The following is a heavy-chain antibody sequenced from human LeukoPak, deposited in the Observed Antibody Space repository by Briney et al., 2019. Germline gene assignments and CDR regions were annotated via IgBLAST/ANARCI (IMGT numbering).Heavy chain of an antibody. Sequence: GGSLRLSCAVSGFTFTQIGMGWVRQAPGKGLEWVAAIGGGGSDTKYTDSVKGRFTLSRDISKNTLYLQMNSLRAEDTAVYYCAELGITMIGGVWGKGTTVTISS. CDR2: IGGGGSDT. J-gene: IGHJ6*04. V-gene: IGHV3-23*01. D-gene: IGHD3-10*02. CDR3: AELGITMIGGV. CDR1: GFTFTQIG.